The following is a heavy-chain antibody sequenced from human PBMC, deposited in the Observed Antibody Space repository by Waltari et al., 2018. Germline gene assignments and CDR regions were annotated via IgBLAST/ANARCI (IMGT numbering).Heavy chain of an antibody. Sequence: QVQLVQSGAEVKKPGASVKVSCKASGYTFTSYGISWVRQAPGQGLEWMGGGRSNNVNKTYSQKLQSRGTMTTYTYTSTDYMELRSLRSDDTAVYYCARGATGGVWGQGTLVTVSS. CDR3: ARGATGGV. CDR2: GRSNNVNK. J-gene: IGHJ4*02. CDR1: GYTFTSYG. V-gene: IGHV1-18*01. D-gene: IGHD3-10*01.